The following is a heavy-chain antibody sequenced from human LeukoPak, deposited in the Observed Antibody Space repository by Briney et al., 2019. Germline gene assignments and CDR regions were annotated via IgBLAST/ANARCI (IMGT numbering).Heavy chain of an antibody. D-gene: IGHD6-19*01. V-gene: IGHV1-69*06. J-gene: IGHJ5*02. CDR1: GGTFSSYA. CDR3: ASSLAVAGTGGLDP. Sequence: SVKVSCKASGGTFSSYAISWVRQAPGQGLEWMGGIIPIFGTANYAQKFQGRVTITADKSTSTAYMELSSLRSGDTAVYYCASSLAVAGTGGLDPWGQGTLVTVSS. CDR2: IIPIFGTA.